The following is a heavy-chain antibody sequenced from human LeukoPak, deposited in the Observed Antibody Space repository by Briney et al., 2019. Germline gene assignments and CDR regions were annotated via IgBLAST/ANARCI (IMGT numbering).Heavy chain of an antibody. Sequence: PSETLSLTCAVYGGSFSGYYWSWIRQPPGKGLEWIGEINHSGSTNYNPSLKSRVTISVDTSKNQFSLKLSSVTAADTAVYYCARHFGYYYGSGSPWFDPWGQGTLVTVSS. V-gene: IGHV4-34*01. CDR2: INHSGST. CDR1: GGSFSGYY. CDR3: ARHFGYYYGSGSPWFDP. J-gene: IGHJ5*02. D-gene: IGHD3-10*01.